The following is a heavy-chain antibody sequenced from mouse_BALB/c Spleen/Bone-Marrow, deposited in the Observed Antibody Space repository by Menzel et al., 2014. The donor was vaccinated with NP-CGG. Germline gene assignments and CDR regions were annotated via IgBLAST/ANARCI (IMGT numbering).Heavy chain of an antibody. CDR3: ARPRFAY. V-gene: IGHV1-7*01. CDR1: GYTFTSYW. Sequence: QVQLQQSGAELAKPGASVKMSCKASGYTFTSYWMHWIKQRPGQGLEWMGYITPSTGYIEYNQKFKDKATLTADKSSSTAYMQLSSLTSEDSAVYYCARPRFAYWGQGTLVTVSA. CDR2: ITPSTGYI. J-gene: IGHJ3*01.